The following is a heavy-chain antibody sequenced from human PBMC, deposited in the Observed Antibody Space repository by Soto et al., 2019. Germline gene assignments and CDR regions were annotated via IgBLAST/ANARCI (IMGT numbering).Heavy chain of an antibody. CDR1: GFTFSSYG. CDR3: PKQIGDIDY. J-gene: IGHJ4*02. CDR2: ISYDGSNK. Sequence: PGESLRLSYAASGFTFSSYGMHWVRQAPGKGLEWVAVISYDGSNKYYADSVKGRFTISRDNSKNTLYLQMNSLRAEETAVYYCPKQIGDIDYWGRPTLV. D-gene: IGHD3-22*01. V-gene: IGHV3-30*18.